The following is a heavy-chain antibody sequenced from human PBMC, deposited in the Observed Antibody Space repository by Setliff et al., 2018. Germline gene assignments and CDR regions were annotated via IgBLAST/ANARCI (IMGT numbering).Heavy chain of an antibody. J-gene: IGHJ6*04. CDR1: GFTFSSYW. V-gene: IGHV3-74*01. D-gene: IGHD3-10*01. Sequence: PVGSLRLSCAASGFTFSSYWMHWVRQAPGKGLVWVSRTNNDGSTINHADSVKGRFTISRDNAKNTLYLQMNSLRAEDTAVYYCARGGARGSPGKMDVWGKGTTVTVSS. CDR3: ARGGARGSPGKMDV. CDR2: TNNDGSTI.